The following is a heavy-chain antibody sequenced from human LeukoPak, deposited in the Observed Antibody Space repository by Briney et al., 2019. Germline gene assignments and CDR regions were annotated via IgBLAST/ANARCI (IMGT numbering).Heavy chain of an antibody. D-gene: IGHD3-22*01. V-gene: IGHV4-59*01. CDR2: IYYSGST. CDR3: ARGPRGSGVVVNH. CDR1: GGSISSYY. Sequence: PSETLSLTCTVSGGSISSYYWSWIRQPPGKGLEWIGYIYYSGSTNYNPSLKSRVTISVDTSKNQFSLKLSSVTAADTAVYYCARGPRGSGVVVNHWGQGTLVTVSS. J-gene: IGHJ4*02.